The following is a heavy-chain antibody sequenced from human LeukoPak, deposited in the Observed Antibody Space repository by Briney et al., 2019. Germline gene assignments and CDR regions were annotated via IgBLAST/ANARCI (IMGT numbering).Heavy chain of an antibody. Sequence: SETLSLTCTVSGGSLSSYYWTWIRQPPGKGLEWIGYIYYTGSTNYNPSLKSRVTISVDTSKNQFSLKLSSVTAADTAVYYCARRRPVSYYYMDVWGKGTTVTVSS. CDR3: ARRRPVSYYYMDV. V-gene: IGHV4-59*12. CDR1: GGSLSSYY. CDR2: IYYTGST. J-gene: IGHJ6*03.